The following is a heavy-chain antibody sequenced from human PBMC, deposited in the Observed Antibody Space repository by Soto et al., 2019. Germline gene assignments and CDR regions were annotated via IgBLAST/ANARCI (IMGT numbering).Heavy chain of an antibody. CDR2: ISSSSSYI. V-gene: IGHV3-21*01. D-gene: IGHD6-6*01. Sequence: GGSLRLSCAASGFTFSSYSMNWVRQAPGKGLEWVSSISSSSSYIYYADSVKGRFTISRDNAKNSLYLQMNSRRAEDTAAYYCARDPNSSHYYYYGMDVWGQGTTVTVSS. CDR3: ARDPNSSHYYYYGMDV. J-gene: IGHJ6*02. CDR1: GFTFSSYS.